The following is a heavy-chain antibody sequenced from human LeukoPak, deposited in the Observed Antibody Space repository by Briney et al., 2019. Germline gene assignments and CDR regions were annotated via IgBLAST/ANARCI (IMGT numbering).Heavy chain of an antibody. V-gene: IGHV4-59*11. CDR3: AREGRGLDAFDI. CDR2: IYYSGST. Sequence: SEALSLTCTVSGGSISSHYWSWIRQPPGKGLEWIGYIYYSGSTNYNPSLKSRVTISVDTSKNQFSLKLSSVTAADTAVYYCAREGRGLDAFDIWGQGTMVTVSS. CDR1: GGSISSHY. J-gene: IGHJ3*02.